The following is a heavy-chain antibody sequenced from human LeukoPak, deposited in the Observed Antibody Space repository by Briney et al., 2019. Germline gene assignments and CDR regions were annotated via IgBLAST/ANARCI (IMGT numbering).Heavy chain of an antibody. D-gene: IGHD3-22*01. CDR1: GFTFTNDF. Sequence: GGSLRLSCAASGFTFTNDFMTWVRQAPGKGLEWVANMKVDGSDIHYADSVKGRFTISRDNAKNSLYLQMNSLRVEDTAFYYCAKDRFFYDSGSKANWGQGTLVTVSS. J-gene: IGHJ4*02. V-gene: IGHV3-7*03. CDR2: MKVDGSDI. CDR3: AKDRFFYDSGSKAN.